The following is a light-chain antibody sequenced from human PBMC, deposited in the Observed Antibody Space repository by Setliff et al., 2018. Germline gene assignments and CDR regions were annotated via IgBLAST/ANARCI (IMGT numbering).Light chain of an antibody. CDR3: SSYTSSSTQV. J-gene: IGLJ1*01. V-gene: IGLV2-14*03. CDR1: SSDVGGYSY. CDR2: DVS. Sequence: QSALTQHASVSGSPGQSITISCTGTSSDVGGYSYVSWYQQHPDKAPKLMIFDVSNRPSGVSNRFSGSKSGNTASLTISGLQAEDEADYYCSSYTSSSTQVFGTGTKGTVL.